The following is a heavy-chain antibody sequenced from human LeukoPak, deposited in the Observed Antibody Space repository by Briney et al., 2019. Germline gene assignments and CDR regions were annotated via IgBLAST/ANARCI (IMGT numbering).Heavy chain of an antibody. J-gene: IGHJ3*02. V-gene: IGHV4-59*02. CDR3: ATTRGYSINDAFDI. CDR1: GASVTSYY. Sequence: SETLSLTCSVSGASVTSYYWNWIRQSPEKGLECIGYMYHTGTSDYNPSLQSRITISLDTPNNKVSLTPSSVTAADTAVYYCATTRGYSINDAFDIWGQGTRVTVSS. D-gene: IGHD5-18*01. CDR2: MYHTGTS.